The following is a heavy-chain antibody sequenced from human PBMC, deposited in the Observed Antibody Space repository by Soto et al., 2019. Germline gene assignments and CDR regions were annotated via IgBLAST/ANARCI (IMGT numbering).Heavy chain of an antibody. V-gene: IGHV4-59*08. CDR3: VRQGFGALQGLVDV. J-gene: IGHJ6*02. Sequence: QVPLQESGPGLVKPSEPLSLSCTVSGGSISSYYWCWIRQTPENGLEWIGYVKDNWGPNYNPSLKSRVARPLDTAKSQLSLKLTSVTATDTGVYYCVRQGFGALQGLVDVWGQGTTVTVSS. CDR1: GGSISSYY. CDR2: VKDNWGP. D-gene: IGHD3-10*01.